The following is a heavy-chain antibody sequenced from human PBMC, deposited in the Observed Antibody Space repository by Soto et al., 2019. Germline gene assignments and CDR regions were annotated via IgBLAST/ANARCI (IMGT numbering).Heavy chain of an antibody. Sequence: GGSLRLSCAASGFIFSSYGMHWVRQAPCEGLEWVAAIAYDGSDKYYADSVKGRFTISRDNSKNTLYMQMNSLRVEDTAVYYCAKDGWDCSGSSCYHSDYWGQGSLVTAPQ. J-gene: IGHJ4*02. V-gene: IGHV3-30*18. D-gene: IGHD2-15*01. CDR1: GFIFSSYG. CDR2: IAYDGSDK. CDR3: AKDGWDCSGSSCYHSDY.